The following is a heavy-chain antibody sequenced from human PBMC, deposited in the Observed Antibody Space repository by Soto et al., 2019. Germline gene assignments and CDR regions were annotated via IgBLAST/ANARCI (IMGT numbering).Heavy chain of an antibody. J-gene: IGHJ6*02. CDR2: IIPIFGTA. D-gene: IGHD3-10*01. CDR1: GGTFSSNA. V-gene: IGHV1-69*13. CDR3: ARDKAGRRFGELLGGMDV. Sequence: GASVKVSCKASGGTFSSNAISWVRQAPGQGREWMGGIIPIFGTANYAQKFQGRVTITADESTSTAYMELSSLRSEDTAVYYCARDKAGRRFGELLGGMDVWGQGTTVTVSS.